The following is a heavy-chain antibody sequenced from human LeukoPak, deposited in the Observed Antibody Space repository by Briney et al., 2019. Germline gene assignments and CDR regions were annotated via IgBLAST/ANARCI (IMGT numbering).Heavy chain of an antibody. V-gene: IGHV3-48*04. Sequence: GGSLRLSCAASGFTFSSYSMNWVRQAPGKGLEWVSYISTSSSTIYYADSVKGRFTISRDNAKNSLYLQMNSLRAEDTAVYYCARVLGGSGSYYVDAFDIWGQGTMVTVSS. CDR1: GFTFSSYS. J-gene: IGHJ3*02. D-gene: IGHD1-26*01. CDR2: ISTSSSTI. CDR3: ARVLGGSGSYYVDAFDI.